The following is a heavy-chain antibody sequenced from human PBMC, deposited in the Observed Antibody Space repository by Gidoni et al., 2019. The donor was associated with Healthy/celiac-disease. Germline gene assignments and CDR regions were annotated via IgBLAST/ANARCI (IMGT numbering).Heavy chain of an antibody. CDR3: AKPYYYDSSGYYPSGY. CDR1: GFTFSSYA. CDR2: ISGSGGST. V-gene: IGHV3-23*01. J-gene: IGHJ4*02. Sequence: EVQLLESGGGLVQPGGSLRPSCAASGFTFSSYAMSWVRQAPGKGLEWVSAISGSGGSTYYADSVKGRFTISRDNSKNTLYLQMNSLRAEDTAVYYCAKPYYYDSSGYYPSGYWGQGTLVTVSS. D-gene: IGHD3-22*01.